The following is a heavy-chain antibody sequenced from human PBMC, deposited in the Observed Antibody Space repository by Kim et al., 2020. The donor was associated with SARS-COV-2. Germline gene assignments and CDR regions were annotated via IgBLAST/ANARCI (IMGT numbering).Heavy chain of an antibody. J-gene: IGHJ5*02. D-gene: IGHD3-16*01. V-gene: IGHV4-34*01. CDR3: ARGLASPWEICWFDP. Sequence: PSLRSRVTISVDTSKNQFSLKLSSVTAADTAVYYCARGLASPWEICWFDPWGQGTLVTVSS.